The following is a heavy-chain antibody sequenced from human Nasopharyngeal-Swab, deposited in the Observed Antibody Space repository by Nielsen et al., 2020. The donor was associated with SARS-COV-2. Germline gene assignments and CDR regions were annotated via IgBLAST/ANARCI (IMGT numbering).Heavy chain of an antibody. CDR3: ARVGHPSTFDI. V-gene: IGHV4-30-2*01. CDR1: GGSISSGDYY. J-gene: IGHJ3*02. Sequence: SETLSLTCTVSGGSISSGDYYWSWIRQPPGKGLEWIGYIYHSGSTYYSPSLKSRVTISVDRSKNQFSLKLPSVTAADTAVYYCARVGHPSTFDIWGQGTMVTVSS. D-gene: IGHD4-11*01. CDR2: IYHSGST.